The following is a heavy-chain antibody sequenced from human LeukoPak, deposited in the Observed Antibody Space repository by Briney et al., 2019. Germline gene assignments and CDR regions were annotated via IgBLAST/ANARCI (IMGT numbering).Heavy chain of an antibody. Sequence: SETLSLTCTVSGGSISSGGYYWSWIRQPPGKGLEWIGYIYHSGSTYYNPSLKSRVTMSVDTSRNQFSLKLTSVTAADTAIYYCAREFSWSGFFDYWGQGTLGTVSS. V-gene: IGHV4-30-2*01. CDR1: GGSISSGGYY. D-gene: IGHD3-3*01. CDR2: IYHSGST. CDR3: AREFSWSGFFDY. J-gene: IGHJ4*02.